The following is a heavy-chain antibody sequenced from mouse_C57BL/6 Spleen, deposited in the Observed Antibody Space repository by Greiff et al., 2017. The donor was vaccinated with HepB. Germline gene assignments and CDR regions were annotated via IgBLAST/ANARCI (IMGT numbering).Heavy chain of an antibody. CDR2: IYPGDGDT. CDR1: GYAFSSYW. Sequence: QVQLQQSGAELVKPGASVKISCKASGYAFSSYWMNWVKQRPGKGLEWIGQIYPGDGDTNYNGKFKGKATLTADKSSSTAYMQLSSLTSEDSAVYFCARGALITTVVERAWFAYWGQGTLVTVSA. J-gene: IGHJ3*01. D-gene: IGHD1-1*01. V-gene: IGHV1-80*01. CDR3: ARGALITTVVERAWFAY.